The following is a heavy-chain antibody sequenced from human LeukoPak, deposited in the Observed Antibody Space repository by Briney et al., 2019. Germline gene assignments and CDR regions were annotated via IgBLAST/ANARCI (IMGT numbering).Heavy chain of an antibody. V-gene: IGHV4-59*01. D-gene: IGHD3-10*01. Sequence: SETLSLTCTVSGGSISSYYWSWIRQPPGKGLEWIGYIYYSGSTNYNPSLKSRVTISVDTSKNQFSLKLSSVTAADTAVYYCARGAVSVHYYFDYWGQGTLVTVPS. CDR3: ARGAVSVHYYFDY. CDR2: IYYSGST. J-gene: IGHJ4*02. CDR1: GGSISSYY.